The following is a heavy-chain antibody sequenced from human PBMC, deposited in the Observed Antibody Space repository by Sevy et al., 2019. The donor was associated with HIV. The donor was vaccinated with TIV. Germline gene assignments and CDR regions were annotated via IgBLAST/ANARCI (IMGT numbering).Heavy chain of an antibody. V-gene: IGHV3-23*01. CDR3: AKESPGYNYDSSGSLDY. Sequence: GGSLRLSCAASGFTFNTYAMSWVRQAPGKGLEWVSGISGSAYSTYYADSVKGRFTISRDNSKNMLSLQMNSLRAEDTAVYYCAKESPGYNYDSSGSLDYWGQGTLVTVSS. J-gene: IGHJ4*02. D-gene: IGHD3-22*01. CDR2: ISGSAYST. CDR1: GFTFNTYA.